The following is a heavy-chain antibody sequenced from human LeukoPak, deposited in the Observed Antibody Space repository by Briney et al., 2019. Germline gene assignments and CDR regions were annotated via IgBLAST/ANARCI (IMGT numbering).Heavy chain of an antibody. CDR3: ARDLGVCSGGTCYSVYDY. CDR1: GFIVSRYW. Sequence: PGGSLRLSCAASGFIVSRYWMSWVRQAPGKGLEWVADIKEDGSEKHCVDSVKGRFTISRDNAENSLYLQMNSLRAEDTVIYYCARDLGVCSGGTCYSVYDYWGQGTLVTVSS. V-gene: IGHV3-7*01. J-gene: IGHJ4*02. D-gene: IGHD2-15*01. CDR2: IKEDGSEK.